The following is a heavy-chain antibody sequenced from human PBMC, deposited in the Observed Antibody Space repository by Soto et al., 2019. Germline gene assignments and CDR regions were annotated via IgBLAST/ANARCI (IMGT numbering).Heavy chain of an antibody. CDR1: GGSFSGYY. CDR3: ARPYSSSSNY. CDR2: INHSGSA. Sequence: SETLSLTYAVYGGSFSGYYWSWIRQPPGKGLEWIGEINHSGSANYNPSLKSRVTISVDTSKNQFSLKLSSVTAADTAVYYCARPYSSSSNYWGQGTLVTVSS. D-gene: IGHD6-6*01. V-gene: IGHV4-34*01. J-gene: IGHJ4*02.